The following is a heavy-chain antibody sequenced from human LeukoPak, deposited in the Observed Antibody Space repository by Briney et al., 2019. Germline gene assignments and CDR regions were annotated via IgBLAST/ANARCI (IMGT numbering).Heavy chain of an antibody. D-gene: IGHD3-22*01. CDR3: ARDRGVYDIAGYYS. Sequence: GGSRRLSCAASGLTFSTFSMVGVRQAPGKGLEWVSLISFDGTNKFYADSVKGRFTIYRDNSKNTLYLQMSSVRAEDTAVYYCARDRGVYDIAGYYSWGQGTLVTVSS. J-gene: IGHJ4*02. CDR2: ISFDGTNK. CDR1: GLTFSTFS. V-gene: IGHV3-30*15.